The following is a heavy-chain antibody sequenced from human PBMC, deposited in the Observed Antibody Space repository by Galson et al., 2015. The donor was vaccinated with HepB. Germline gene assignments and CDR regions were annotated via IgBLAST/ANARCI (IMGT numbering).Heavy chain of an antibody. V-gene: IGHV3-21*01. CDR2: ISSNSTYI. D-gene: IGHD5/OR15-5a*01. Sequence: SLRLSCAASGFTFSDYSMNWVRQAPGKGLEWVSSISSNSTYIYYTDSVNGRFTISRDNAKKSLYLQMSSLRAEDTAVYYRARGPGLEFDYWGQGTLVTVSS. CDR3: ARGPGLEFDY. CDR1: GFTFSDYS. J-gene: IGHJ4*02.